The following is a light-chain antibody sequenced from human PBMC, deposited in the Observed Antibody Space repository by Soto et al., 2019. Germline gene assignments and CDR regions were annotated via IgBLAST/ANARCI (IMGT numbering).Light chain of an antibody. CDR1: GSDVGHYNL. V-gene: IGLV2-23*01. CDR3: CSYAGSFVLV. J-gene: IGLJ3*02. Sequence: QSALTQPASMSGSPGQSITISCTGTGSDVGHYNLVSWYQHHPGKAPKLMIYQATKRPSGVSNRFSASKSGNTASLTISGLQGEDEADYYCCSYAGSFVLVFGGGTKLTVL. CDR2: QAT.